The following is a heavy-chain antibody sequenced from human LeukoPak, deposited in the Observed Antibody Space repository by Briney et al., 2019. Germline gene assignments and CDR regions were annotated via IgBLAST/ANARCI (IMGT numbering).Heavy chain of an antibody. Sequence: SETLSLTCTVSSDSIGSSSNYWGWIRQAPGKGLEWIGNVYYSGSTFYNPSLKSRVSISVDTSKNQFSLKLRSVTAADTAIYYCARASFNVVFGHWFDPWGQGTLVTVSS. CDR1: SDSIGSSSNY. D-gene: IGHD2-8*01. CDR2: VYYSGST. J-gene: IGHJ5*02. V-gene: IGHV4-39*01. CDR3: ARASFNVVFGHWFDP.